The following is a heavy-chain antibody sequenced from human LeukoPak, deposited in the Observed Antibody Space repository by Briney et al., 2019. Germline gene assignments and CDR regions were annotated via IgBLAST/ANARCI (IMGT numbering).Heavy chain of an antibody. CDR3: ARGLADGYNFRWYDY. D-gene: IGHD5-12*01. Sequence: GSLRLSCAASGFTFSSYAMSWVRQAPGKGLEWIGEINHSGSTNYNPSLKSRVTISVDTSKNQFSLKLSSVTAADTAVYYCARGLADGYNFRWYDYWGQGTLVTVSS. CDR2: INHSGST. CDR1: GFTFSSYA. V-gene: IGHV4-34*01. J-gene: IGHJ4*02.